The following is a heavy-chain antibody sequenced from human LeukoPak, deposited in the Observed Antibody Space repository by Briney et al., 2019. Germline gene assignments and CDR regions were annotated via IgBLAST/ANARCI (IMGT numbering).Heavy chain of an antibody. D-gene: IGHD5-18*01. Sequence: SVKVSCKASGGTFSSYAISWVRQAPGQGLEWMGRIIPILGIANYAQKFQGRVTITADKSTSTAYMELSSLRSEDTAVYYCARSGDEDTAMSIDYWGQGTWSPSPQ. CDR2: IIPILGIA. CDR1: GGTFSSYA. CDR3: ARSGDEDTAMSIDY. V-gene: IGHV1-69*04. J-gene: IGHJ4*02.